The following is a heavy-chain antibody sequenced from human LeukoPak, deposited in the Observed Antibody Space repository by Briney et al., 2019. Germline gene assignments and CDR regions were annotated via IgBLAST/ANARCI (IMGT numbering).Heavy chain of an antibody. V-gene: IGHV3-7*01. CDR1: GFTFSRYW. D-gene: IGHD1-1*01. J-gene: IGHJ4*02. CDR3: ARDYFDWNYDY. CDR2: IKQDGSEK. Sequence: GGSLRLSCAASGFTFSRYWMSWVRQAPGKGLEWVANIKQDGSEKYYVDSVKGRFTISRDNAKDSLYLQMNSLRAEDTAVYYCARDYFDWNYDYWGQGTLVSVSS.